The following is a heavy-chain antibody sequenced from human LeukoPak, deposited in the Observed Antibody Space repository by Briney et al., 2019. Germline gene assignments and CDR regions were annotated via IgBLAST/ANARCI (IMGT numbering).Heavy chain of an antibody. CDR3: ARDYVVVPAAMTDGSPGFDP. V-gene: IGHV1-69*04. CDR2: NIPILGIA. J-gene: IGHJ5*02. CDR1: GGTFSSYA. Sequence: GASVKVSCTASGGTFSSYAISWVRQAPGRGLEWMGRNIPILGIANYAQKFQGRVTITADKSTSTAYMELSSLRSEDTAVYYCARDYVVVPAAMTDGSPGFDPWGQGTLVTVSS. D-gene: IGHD2-2*01.